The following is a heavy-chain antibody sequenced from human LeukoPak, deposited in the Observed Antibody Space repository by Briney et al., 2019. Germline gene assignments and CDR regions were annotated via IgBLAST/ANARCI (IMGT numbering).Heavy chain of an antibody. CDR1: GGSFSGYY. J-gene: IGHJ4*02. Sequence: SETLSLTCAVYGGSFSGYYWSWIRQPPGKGLEWIGEINHSGSTNYNPSLKSRVTISLDTSKNQLSLKLRSVTAADTAVYYCAGHHPRNTVDFWGQGTLVTVSS. D-gene: IGHD2/OR15-2a*01. V-gene: IGHV4-34*01. CDR2: INHSGST. CDR3: AGHHPRNTVDF.